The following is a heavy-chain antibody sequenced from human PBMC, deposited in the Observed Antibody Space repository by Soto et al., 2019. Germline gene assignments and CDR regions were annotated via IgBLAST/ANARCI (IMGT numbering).Heavy chain of an antibody. J-gene: IGHJ4*02. CDR3: ARDLSDFWSGWLDY. CDR1: GYTFTGYY. Sequence: ASVKVSCKASGYTFTGYYMHWVRQAPGQGLEWMGWINPNSGGTNYAQKFQGRVTMTRDTSISTAYMELSRLRSDDTAVYYCARDLSDFWSGWLDYWGQGTLVTVSS. V-gene: IGHV1-2*02. D-gene: IGHD3-3*01. CDR2: INPNSGGT.